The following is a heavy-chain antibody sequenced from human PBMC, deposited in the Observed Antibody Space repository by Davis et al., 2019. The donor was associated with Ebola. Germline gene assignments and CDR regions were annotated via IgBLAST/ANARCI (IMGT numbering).Heavy chain of an antibody. CDR1: GTSVTNKNFY. Sequence: MPGGSLRLSCNVSGTSVTNKNFYWVWIRQPPGKGLEWIASIYPTGNTYYAPSLESRVTISVDTSKNHFSLNLRSVIAADTAIYYCARRNWGSGGAFDLWGQGTVVTVFS. CDR2: IYPTGNT. CDR3: ARRNWGSGGAFDL. J-gene: IGHJ3*01. V-gene: IGHV4-39*02. D-gene: IGHD7-27*01.